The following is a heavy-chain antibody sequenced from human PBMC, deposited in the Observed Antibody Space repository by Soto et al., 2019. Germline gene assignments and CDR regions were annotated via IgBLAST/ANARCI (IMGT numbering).Heavy chain of an antibody. J-gene: IGHJ4*02. Sequence: PSETLSLTCALSGGSISSGGYSWSWIRQPPGKGLEWIGYIFHSGSTYYNPSLKSRGTISVDRSKNQFSLKLSSVTAADTAVYYCARGYSYTEMDYWGQGTLVTVSS. CDR2: IFHSGST. CDR3: ARGYSYTEMDY. CDR1: GGSISSGGYS. V-gene: IGHV4-30-2*01. D-gene: IGHD5-18*01.